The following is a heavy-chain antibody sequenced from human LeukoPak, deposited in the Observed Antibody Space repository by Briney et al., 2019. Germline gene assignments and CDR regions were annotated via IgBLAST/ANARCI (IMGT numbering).Heavy chain of an antibody. CDR1: EFIFSSYA. J-gene: IGHJ4*02. CDR2: INLDGSEI. CDR3: VRDRGYSTFDY. D-gene: IGHD3-22*01. Sequence: PGRSLRLSCAASEFIFSSYAMHWVRRAPGKGLEWVANINLDGSEINYLDSLTGRLTISRDNAKDSLYLQMNGLRAEDTAVYFCVRDRGYSTFDYWGQGTLVNVSS. V-gene: IGHV3-7*03.